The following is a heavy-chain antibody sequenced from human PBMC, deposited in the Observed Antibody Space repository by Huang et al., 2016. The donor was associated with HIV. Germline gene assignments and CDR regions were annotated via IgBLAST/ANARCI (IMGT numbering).Heavy chain of an antibody. V-gene: IGHV1-18*04. D-gene: IGHD1-7*01. Sequence: QVQLVQSGAEVKKPGASVKVSCKASGYTFTSYGISWVRQAPGQGLEWMGWISANNGNTKYAQKLQGRVTMTTDTSTSTAYMELRSLRSDDTAVYYCARTPNWNYWPNYFDYWGQGTLVTVSS. CDR3: ARTPNWNYWPNYFDY. CDR1: GYTFTSYG. J-gene: IGHJ4*02. CDR2: ISANNGNT.